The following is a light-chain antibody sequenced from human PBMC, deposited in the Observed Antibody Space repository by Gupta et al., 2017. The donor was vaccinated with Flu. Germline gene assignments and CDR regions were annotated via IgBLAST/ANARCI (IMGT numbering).Light chain of an antibody. CDR1: QGVSSN. V-gene: IGKV3-15*01. Sequence: SPATLSWSPGERATPSGRASQGVSSNLAWYQQKPGQAPRLLIYGASTRATGIPARFSGSGSGTEFTLTISSLQSEDFAVYYCQQYDKWNTFGQGTKLEIK. CDR3: QQYDKWNT. CDR2: GAS. J-gene: IGKJ2*01.